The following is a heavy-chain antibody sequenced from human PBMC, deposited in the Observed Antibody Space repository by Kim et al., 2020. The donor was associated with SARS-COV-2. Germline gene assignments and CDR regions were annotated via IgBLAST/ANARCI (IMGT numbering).Heavy chain of an antibody. CDR3: ARVRGQYGDWGDFDY. CDR1: GFTFSSYG. D-gene: IGHD4-17*01. CDR2: IWYDGSNK. Sequence: GGSLRLSCAASGFTFSSYGMHWVRQAPGKGLEWVAVIWYDGSNKYYADSVKGRFTISRDNSKNTLYLQMNSLRAEDTAVYYCARVRGQYGDWGDFDYWGQGTLVTVSS. J-gene: IGHJ4*02. V-gene: IGHV3-33*01.